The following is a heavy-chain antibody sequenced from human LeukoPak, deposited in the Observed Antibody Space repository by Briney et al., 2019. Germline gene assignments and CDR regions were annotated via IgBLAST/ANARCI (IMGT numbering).Heavy chain of an antibody. CDR3: ARPPVYSSGWDPFDY. CDR2: ISAYNGNT. V-gene: IGHV1-18*01. Sequence: ASVKVSCKASGYTFTSYGISWLRQAPGQGLEWMGWISAYNGNTNYAQKLQGRVTMTTDTSTSTAYMELRSLRSDDTAVYYCARPPVYSSGWDPFDYWGQGTLVTVSS. J-gene: IGHJ4*02. D-gene: IGHD6-19*01. CDR1: GYTFTSYG.